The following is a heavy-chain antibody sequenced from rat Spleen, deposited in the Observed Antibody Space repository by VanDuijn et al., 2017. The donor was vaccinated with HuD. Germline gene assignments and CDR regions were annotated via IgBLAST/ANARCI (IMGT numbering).Heavy chain of an antibody. D-gene: IGHD1-2*01. CDR1: GFILSNYN. J-gene: IGHJ3*01. CDR3: ARLGITLGAGHWFAY. Sequence: EVQLVESGGGLVQPGRSLKLSCVASGFILSNYNMAWVRQAPKKGLEWVAIISYDGYITYYRDSVKGRFTISRDNAKSTLFLQMDSLRSEDTATYYCARLGITLGAGHWFAYWGQGTLVTVSS. CDR2: ISYDGYIT. V-gene: IGHV5-7*01.